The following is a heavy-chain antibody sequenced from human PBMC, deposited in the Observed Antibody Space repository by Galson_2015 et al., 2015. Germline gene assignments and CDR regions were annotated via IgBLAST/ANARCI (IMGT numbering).Heavy chain of an antibody. CDR3: AKGYCSSTSCLMSGPFDY. Sequence: SLRLSCAASGFTFDDYAMHWVRQAPGKGLEWVSLISWDGGSTYYADSVKGRFTISRDNSKNSLYLQMNSLRAEDTALYYCAKGYCSSTSCLMSGPFDYWGQGTLVTVSS. V-gene: IGHV3-43D*04. D-gene: IGHD2-2*01. CDR2: ISWDGGST. J-gene: IGHJ4*02. CDR1: GFTFDDYA.